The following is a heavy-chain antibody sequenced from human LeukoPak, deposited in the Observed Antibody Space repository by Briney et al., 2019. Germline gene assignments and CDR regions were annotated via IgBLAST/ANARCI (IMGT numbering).Heavy chain of an antibody. Sequence: ASVKVSCKASGYTFTGYYMHWVRQAPGQGHEWMGWINPNSGGTKYAQNFQGRVTMTRDTSISTAYMELKSLRSDDTAVYYCAKVLYGDYGFDYWGQGTLVTVSS. CDR3: AKVLYGDYGFDY. CDR2: INPNSGGT. CDR1: GYTFTGYY. V-gene: IGHV1-2*02. J-gene: IGHJ4*02. D-gene: IGHD4-17*01.